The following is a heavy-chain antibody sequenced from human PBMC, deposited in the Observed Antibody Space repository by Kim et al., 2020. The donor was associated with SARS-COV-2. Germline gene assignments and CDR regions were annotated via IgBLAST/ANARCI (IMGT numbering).Heavy chain of an antibody. D-gene: IGHD3-10*01. J-gene: IGHJ6*02. V-gene: IGHV4-39*01. CDR1: GGSISSSSYY. CDR2: IYYSGST. CDR3: ARASFGVRGQKIYYYYGMDV. Sequence: SETLSLTCTVSGGSISSSSYYWGWIRQPPGKGLEWIGSIYYSGSTYYNPSLKSRVTISVDTSKNQFSLKLSSVTAADTAVYYCARASFGVRGQKIYYYYGMDVWGQGTTVTVSS.